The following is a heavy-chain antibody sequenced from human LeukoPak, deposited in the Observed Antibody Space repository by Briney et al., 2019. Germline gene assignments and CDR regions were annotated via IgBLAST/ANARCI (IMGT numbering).Heavy chain of an antibody. J-gene: IGHJ4*02. CDR1: GYTFTSYD. CDR3: ARRASTSCYSRDTAMVCDSYYFDY. Sequence: ASVKVSCKASGYTFTSYDINWVRQATGQGLEWMGWMNPNSGNTGYAQKFQGGVTMTRNTSISTAYMELSSLRSEDTAVYYCARRASTSCYSRDTAMVCDSYYFDYWGQGTLVTVSS. CDR2: MNPNSGNT. V-gene: IGHV1-8*01. D-gene: IGHD2-2*02.